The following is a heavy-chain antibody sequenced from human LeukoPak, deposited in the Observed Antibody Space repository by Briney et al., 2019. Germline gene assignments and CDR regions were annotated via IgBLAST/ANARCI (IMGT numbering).Heavy chain of an antibody. J-gene: IGHJ4*02. D-gene: IGHD5-12*01. CDR2: ISGSGGST. CDR1: GFTFSSYA. Sequence: PGASLRLSCAASGFTFSSYAMSWVRQAPGKGLEWVSAISGSGGSTYYADSVKGRFTISRDNSKNTLYLQMNSLRAEDTVVYYCAKGDRYSGYDDSFDYWGQGTLVTVSS. V-gene: IGHV3-23*01. CDR3: AKGDRYSGYDDSFDY.